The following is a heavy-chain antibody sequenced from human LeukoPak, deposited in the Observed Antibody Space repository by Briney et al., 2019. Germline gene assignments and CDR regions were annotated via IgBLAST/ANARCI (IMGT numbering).Heavy chain of an antibody. D-gene: IGHD2-15*01. V-gene: IGHV1-69*05. J-gene: IGHJ4*02. CDR2: IIPIFGTA. Sequence: SVKVSCKASGGTFSSYAISWVRQAPGQGLEWMGGIIPIFGTANYAQKFQGRVTINTDESKSTAYMELSSLRSEHTAVYYCASEYCSGGSCFALFDYWGQGTLVTVSS. CDR1: GGTFSSYA. CDR3: ASEYCSGGSCFALFDY.